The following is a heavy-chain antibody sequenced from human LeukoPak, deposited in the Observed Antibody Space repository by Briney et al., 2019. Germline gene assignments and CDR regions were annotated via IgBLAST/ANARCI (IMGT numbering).Heavy chain of an antibody. CDR1: GGTFSSYA. CDR3: ARGVPGGATIHYYDGMDV. V-gene: IGHV1-69*13. CDR2: IIPIFGTA. D-gene: IGHD5-12*01. Sequence: SVKVSCKASGGTFSSYAISWVRQAPGQGLEWMGGIIPIFGTASYAQKFQGRVTITADESTSTAYMELSSLRSEDTAVYYCARGVPGGATIHYYDGMDVWGKGTTVTVSS. J-gene: IGHJ6*04.